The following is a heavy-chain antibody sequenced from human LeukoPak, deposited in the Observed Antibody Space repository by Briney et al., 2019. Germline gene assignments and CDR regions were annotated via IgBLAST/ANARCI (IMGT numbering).Heavy chain of an antibody. J-gene: IGHJ5*02. Sequence: GESLKISRKGSGYSFTNYWIGWVRQMPGKGLEWMGIIYPGDSDTRYSPSFQGQVTISADKSISTAYLQWSSLKASDTAMYYCARRIYGGNTYNWFDPWGQGTLVTVSS. V-gene: IGHV5-51*01. CDR3: ARRIYGGNTYNWFDP. CDR1: GYSFTNYW. D-gene: IGHD4-23*01. CDR2: IYPGDSDT.